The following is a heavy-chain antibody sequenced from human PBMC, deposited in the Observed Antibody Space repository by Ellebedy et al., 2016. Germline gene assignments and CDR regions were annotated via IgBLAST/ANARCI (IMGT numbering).Heavy chain of an antibody. D-gene: IGHD6-19*01. CDR1: GFTFSSYA. V-gene: IGHV3-30-3*01. Sequence: GESLKISCAASGFTFSSYAMHWVRQAPGKGLEWVAVISYDGSNKYYADSVKGRFTISRDNSKNTLYLQMNSLRAEDTAVYYCARDLGSYSSGWYGYFDYWGQGTLVTVSS. CDR2: ISYDGSNK. CDR3: ARDLGSYSSGWYGYFDY. J-gene: IGHJ4*02.